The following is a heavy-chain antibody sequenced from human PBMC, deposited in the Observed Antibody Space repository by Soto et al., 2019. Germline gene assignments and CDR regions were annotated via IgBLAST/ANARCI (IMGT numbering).Heavy chain of an antibody. CDR2: ISAYNGNT. CDR3: ARGGEAAAGNRWFDP. CDR1: GYTFTSYG. D-gene: IGHD6-13*01. V-gene: IGHV1-18*01. J-gene: IGHJ5*02. Sequence: QVQLVQSGAEVKKPGASVKVSCKASGYTFTSYGISWVRQAPGQGLEWMGWISAYNGNTNYAQKLQGRVTMTTDTPTRTAYSELRSLRSEDTAVYYCARGGEAAAGNRWFDPWGQGTLVTVSS.